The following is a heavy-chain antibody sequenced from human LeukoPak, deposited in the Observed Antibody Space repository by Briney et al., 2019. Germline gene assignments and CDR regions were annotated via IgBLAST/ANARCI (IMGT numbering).Heavy chain of an antibody. CDR1: GFTFSSYW. CDR2: INSDGSST. V-gene: IGHV3-74*01. CDR3: AREFTFFGYSSSWSFDY. D-gene: IGHD6-13*01. Sequence: GGSLRLSCAASGFTFSSYWMHWVRQAPGKGLVWVSRINSDGSSTSYADSVKGRFTISRDNAKNTLYLQMNSLRAEDTALYYCAREFTFFGYSSSWSFDYWGQGTLVTVSS. J-gene: IGHJ4*02.